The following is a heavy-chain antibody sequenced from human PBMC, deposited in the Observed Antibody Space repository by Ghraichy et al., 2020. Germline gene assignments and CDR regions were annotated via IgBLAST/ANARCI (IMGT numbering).Heavy chain of an antibody. V-gene: IGHV4-59*01. D-gene: IGHD6-13*01. CDR2: IYYSGST. CDR1: GGSISNYY. Sequence: SETLSLTCTVSGGSISNYYWSWIRQPPGKGLEWIGYIYYSGSTNYNPSLKSRVTISVDTSKNQFSLRLSSVTAADTAVYYCARGGGSSYWFDLWGQGTLVTVSS. J-gene: IGHJ5*02. CDR3: ARGGGSSYWFDL.